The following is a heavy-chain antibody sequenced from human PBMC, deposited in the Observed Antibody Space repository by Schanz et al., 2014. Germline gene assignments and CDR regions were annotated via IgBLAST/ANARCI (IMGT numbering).Heavy chain of an antibody. CDR1: GSTFSAYW. V-gene: IGHV3-74*02. Sequence: EVQLVESGGGLVQPGGSLRLSCAASGSTFSAYWMHWVRQVPGKGLVSVSRISGDGTTTSYADSVKGRFTISRDNAKNSLYLQMNSLRVDDTAFYFCAKVRGDQRGAFDSWGQGTLVTVSS. J-gene: IGHJ4*02. D-gene: IGHD4-17*01. CDR2: ISGDGTTT. CDR3: AKVRGDQRGAFDS.